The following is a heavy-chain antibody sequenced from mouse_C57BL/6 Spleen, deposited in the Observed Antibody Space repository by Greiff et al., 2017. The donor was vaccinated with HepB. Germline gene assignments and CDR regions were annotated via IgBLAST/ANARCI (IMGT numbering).Heavy chain of an antibody. D-gene: IGHD1-1*01. V-gene: IGHV1-80*01. CDR2: IYPGDGDT. J-gene: IGHJ2*01. CDR1: GYAFSSYW. CDR3: ARLDYYGSSYFDY. Sequence: VKLQESGAELVKPGASVKISCKASGYAFSSYWMNWVKQRPGKGLEWIGQIYPGDGDTNYNGKFKGKATLTADKSSSTAYMQLSSLTSEDSAVYFCARLDYYGSSYFDYWGQGTTLTVSS.